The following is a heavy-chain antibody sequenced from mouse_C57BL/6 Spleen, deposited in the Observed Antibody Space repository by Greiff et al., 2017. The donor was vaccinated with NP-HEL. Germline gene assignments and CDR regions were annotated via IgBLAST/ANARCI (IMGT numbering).Heavy chain of an antibody. Sequence: EVMLVESGGGLVQPGGSLSLSCAASGFTFTDYYMSWVRQPPGKALEWLGFIRNKANGYTTESSASVKGRFTISRDNSQSILYLQMNALRAEDSATYYCARYLTTDWYFDVWGTGTTVTVSS. J-gene: IGHJ1*03. D-gene: IGHD1-1*01. CDR2: IRNKANGYTT. CDR1: GFTFTDYY. CDR3: ARYLTTDWYFDV. V-gene: IGHV7-3*01.